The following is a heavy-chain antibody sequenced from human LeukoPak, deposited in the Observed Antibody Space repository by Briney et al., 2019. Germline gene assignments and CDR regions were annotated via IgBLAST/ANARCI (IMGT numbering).Heavy chain of an antibody. J-gene: IGHJ4*02. CDR3: AKVYGDYQYYFDY. CDR2: ISYDGNNK. CDR1: GLTFSSYG. Sequence: GRSLRLSCAASGLTFSSYGMHWVRQAPGKGLEWVAVISYDGNNKYYADSVKGRFTISRDNSKNTLYLQMNSLRAEDTAVYYCAKVYGDYQYYFDYWGQGTLVTVSS. V-gene: IGHV3-30*18. D-gene: IGHD4-17*01.